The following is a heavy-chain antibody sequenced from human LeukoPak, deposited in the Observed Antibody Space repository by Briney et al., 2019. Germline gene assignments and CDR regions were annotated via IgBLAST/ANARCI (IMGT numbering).Heavy chain of an antibody. CDR2: INHSGGT. CDR3: ARGPLIPHYGDYYGEGDY. V-gene: IGHV4-34*01. J-gene: IGHJ4*02. D-gene: IGHD4-17*01. Sequence: PSETLSLTCAVYGGSFSGYYWSWIRQPPGKGLEWIGEINHSGGTNYNPSLKSRVTISVDTSKNQFSLKLSSVTAADTAVYYCARGPLIPHYGDYYGEGDYWGQGTLVTVSS. CDR1: GGSFSGYY.